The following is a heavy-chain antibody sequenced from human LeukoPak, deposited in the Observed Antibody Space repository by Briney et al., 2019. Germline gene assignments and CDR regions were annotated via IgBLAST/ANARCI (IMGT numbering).Heavy chain of an antibody. CDR2: INSDGSST. J-gene: IGHJ5*02. CDR3: ARDRDNYWFDP. CDR1: GFTFSSYW. Sequence: GGSLRLSCAASGFTFSSYWMHWVRQAPGKGLVWVSRINSDGSSTSYADSVKGRFTISRDNAKNSLYLQMNSLRAEDTAVYYCARDRDNYWFDPWGQGTLVTVSS. V-gene: IGHV3-74*01. D-gene: IGHD1-20*01.